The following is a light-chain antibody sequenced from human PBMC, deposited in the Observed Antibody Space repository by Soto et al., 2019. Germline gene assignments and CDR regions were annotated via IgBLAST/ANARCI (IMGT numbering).Light chain of an antibody. CDR3: QQYDTSPRT. CDR1: QSVSSNY. Sequence: LVLPQSPGPLSLSPGERATLSCRASQSVSSNYLAWYQQKRGQAPRLLISGASSRATGIPTRFSGSGSGTDFTLTISRLEPEDFAVYYCQQYDTSPRTFGQGTKVEI. CDR2: GAS. J-gene: IGKJ1*01. V-gene: IGKV3-20*01.